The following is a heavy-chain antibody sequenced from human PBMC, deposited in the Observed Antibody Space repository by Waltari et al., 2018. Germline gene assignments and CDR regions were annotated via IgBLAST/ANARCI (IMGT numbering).Heavy chain of an antibody. J-gene: IGHJ4*02. D-gene: IGHD2-15*01. Sequence: QVHLQEAGPGLVKPSGTLSLTCAVSGASVSNRYWWGWVRQPPGKGLEWIGQIHQSGRTNYNPSLDSRVIVSMDTSNNQISLKLTSATAADTAVYYCAADRGRGIYFDYWGQGTLVTVSP. V-gene: IGHV4-4*02. CDR3: AADRGRGIYFDY. CDR2: IHQSGRT. CDR1: GASVSNRYW.